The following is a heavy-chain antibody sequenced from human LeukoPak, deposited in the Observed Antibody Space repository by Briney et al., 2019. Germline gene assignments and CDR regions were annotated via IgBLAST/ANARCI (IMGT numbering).Heavy chain of an antibody. J-gene: IGHJ3*02. D-gene: IGHD3-3*01. CDR1: GGSMSSGDYY. CDR2: IYYTGST. CDR3: ARVRGRITIFGVVMPDAFDI. V-gene: IGHV4-30-4*01. Sequence: SETLSLTCSVSGGSMSSGDYYWSWIRQPPGKGLEWIGYIYYTGSTYYNPSLKGRVIISVDTSKNQFSLKLSSVTAADTAVYYCARVRGRITIFGVVMPDAFDIWGQGTMVTVSS.